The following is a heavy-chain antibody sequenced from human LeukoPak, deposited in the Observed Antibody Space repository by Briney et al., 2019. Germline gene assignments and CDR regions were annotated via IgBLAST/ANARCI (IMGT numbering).Heavy chain of an antibody. CDR3: ARSMITFGGAIDF. Sequence: GGSLRLSCAASGFTFDHYSVNWVRQAPGKGLEWISYISSSGVTVYYADSVKGRFTCSRDNAGNSLYLQMNSLRVEDTAVYHCARSMITFGGAIDFWGQGTQVTVST. CDR2: ISSSGVTV. D-gene: IGHD3-16*01. CDR1: GFTFDHYS. V-gene: IGHV3-48*01. J-gene: IGHJ4*02.